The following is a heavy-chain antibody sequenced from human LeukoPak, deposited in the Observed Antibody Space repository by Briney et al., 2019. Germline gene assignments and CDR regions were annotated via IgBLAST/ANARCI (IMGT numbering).Heavy chain of an antibody. V-gene: IGHV3-7*01. CDR2: MKKDGSET. J-gene: IGHJ4*02. CDR1: GFTFRDYS. Sequence: GGCLRLSCVVSGFTFRDYSMIWVRQAPGKGLQWVANMKKDGSETKYGDFVNGRFNISRDNAKNSLYLQMNSLRVEDTAVYYCGRHRSGSGTYFIDYWGQGTLVSVST. CDR3: GRHRSGSGTYFIDY. D-gene: IGHD3-10*01.